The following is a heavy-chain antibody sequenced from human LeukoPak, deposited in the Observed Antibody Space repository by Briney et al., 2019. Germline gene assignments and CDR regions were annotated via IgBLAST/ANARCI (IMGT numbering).Heavy chain of an antibody. Sequence: LQSLCLSCGVSGVYFRSSGCYCGWIRQPPRKGLEWGGSIFYTGNTYYNPSLKSRITISADTSKNQFSLELRFVTAADTAVYYCARLGASLEWDSGSFPDYWGQGTLVTVSS. CDR2: IFYTGNT. J-gene: IGHJ4*02. CDR1: GVYFRSSGCY. V-gene: IGHV4-39*01. D-gene: IGHD3-10*01. CDR3: ARLGASLEWDSGSFPDY.